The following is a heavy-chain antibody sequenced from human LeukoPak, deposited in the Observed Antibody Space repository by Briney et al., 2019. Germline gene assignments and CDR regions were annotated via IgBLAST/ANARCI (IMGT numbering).Heavy chain of an antibody. Sequence: LSLTCTVSGGSIISSAYYWSWIRQPPGKGLEWVSAISGSGGSTYYADSVKGRFTISRDNSKNTLYLQMNSLRAEDTAVYYCSGVVLRFLEWLGYFDYWGQGTLVTVSS. CDR1: GGSIISSAYY. CDR2: ISGSGGST. V-gene: IGHV3-23*01. D-gene: IGHD3-3*01. J-gene: IGHJ4*02. CDR3: SGVVLRFLEWLGYFDY.